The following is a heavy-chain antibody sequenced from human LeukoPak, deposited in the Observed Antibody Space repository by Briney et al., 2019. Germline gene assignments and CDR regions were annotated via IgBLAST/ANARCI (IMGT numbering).Heavy chain of an antibody. D-gene: IGHD5-18*01. V-gene: IGHV1-46*01. CDR3: ARDTAMVRSNWFDP. CDR1: GYTFTSNY. J-gene: IGHJ5*02. Sequence: ASVKVSCKAFGYTFTSNYMHWVRQAPGQGPEWMGVISPSGGSTTYAQKFQGRVTLTRDMSTSTDYLELSRPRSDDTAVYYCARDTAMVRSNWFDPWGQGTLVTVSS. CDR2: ISPSGGST.